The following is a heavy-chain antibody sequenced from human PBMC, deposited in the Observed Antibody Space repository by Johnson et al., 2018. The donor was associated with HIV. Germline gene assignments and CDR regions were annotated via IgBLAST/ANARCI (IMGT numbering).Heavy chain of an antibody. CDR2: ISGNGGTT. V-gene: IGHV3-64*01. Sequence: VQLVESGGGLVKPGGSLRLSCAASGFTFSTYAMHWVRQAPGKGLEYVSGISGNGGTTYYANSVKGRFTISRDNSKKKLYLQMGSLRAEDMAVYYCARDPLENDYIWGQGAFDIWGQGTMVTVSS. CDR3: ARDPLENDYIWGQGAFDI. J-gene: IGHJ3*02. D-gene: IGHD3-16*01. CDR1: GFTFSTYA.